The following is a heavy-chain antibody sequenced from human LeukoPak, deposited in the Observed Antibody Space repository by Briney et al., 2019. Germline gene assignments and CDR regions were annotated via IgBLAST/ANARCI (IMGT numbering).Heavy chain of an antibody. J-gene: IGHJ4*02. D-gene: IGHD2-21*02. CDR1: GFTFSNYD. CDR3: VKAITVSANFDC. V-gene: IGHV3-64D*09. CDR2: ISSNGGNT. Sequence: PGGSLRLSCSASGFTFSNYDTYWVRQAPGKGLEYVSAISSNGGNTYYADSVKGRFTISRDNSKNTLYLQMSSLRTEDTAIYYCVKAITVSANFDCWGQGTLVTVSS.